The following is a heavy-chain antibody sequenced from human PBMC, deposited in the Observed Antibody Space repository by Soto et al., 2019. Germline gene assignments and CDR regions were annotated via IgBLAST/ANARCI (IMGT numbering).Heavy chain of an antibody. Sequence: VQLVQSGAEVKKSGSSVKVSCEASGGTSNAYTINWVRQAPGQGLEWIGQVIPKYDSVNYAQRFQGRVSISADKSTNTAYMELSSLRSEDTALYYCATWRSYSGSYCFAYWGQGTLVSVSS. CDR2: VIPKYDSV. D-gene: IGHD3-10*01. CDR3: ATWRSYSGSYCFAY. V-gene: IGHV1-69*06. CDR1: GGTSNAYT. J-gene: IGHJ4*02.